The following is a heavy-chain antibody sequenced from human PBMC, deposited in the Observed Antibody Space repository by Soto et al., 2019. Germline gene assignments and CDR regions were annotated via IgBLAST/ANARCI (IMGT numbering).Heavy chain of an antibody. CDR1: GGTFISYA. CDR3: ASFFLTAMARYFDY. J-gene: IGHJ4*02. Sequence: ASVTVCCKASGGTFISYAISWVREAAGQGLEWMGGIIPIFGTANYAQKFQGRVTITADKSTSTAYMELSSLRSEDTAVYYCASFFLTAMARYFDYWGQGTLVTVSS. D-gene: IGHD5-18*01. V-gene: IGHV1-69*06. CDR2: IIPIFGTA.